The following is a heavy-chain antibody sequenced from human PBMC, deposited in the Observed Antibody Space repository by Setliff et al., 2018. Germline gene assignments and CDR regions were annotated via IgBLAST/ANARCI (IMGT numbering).Heavy chain of an antibody. J-gene: IGHJ4*02. CDR3: ACPDILTGLYDY. Sequence: GGSLRLSCAASGFTFSSYEMNWVRQAPGKGLEWVSYISSSGSAIYYADSVKGRFTISRDNAKNSLYLQMNSLRAEDTAVYYCACPDILTGLYDYWGQGTLVTVSS. CDR2: ISSSGSAI. D-gene: IGHD3-9*01. CDR1: GFTFSSYE. V-gene: IGHV3-48*03.